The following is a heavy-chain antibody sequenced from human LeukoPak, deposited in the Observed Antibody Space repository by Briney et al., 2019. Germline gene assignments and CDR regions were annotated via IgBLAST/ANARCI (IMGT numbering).Heavy chain of an antibody. Sequence: QSGGSLRLSCAASGFTVSSNYMSWVRQAPGKGLEWVSAISGSGGSTYYADSVKGRFTISRDNSKNTLYLQMNSLRAEDTAVYYCAKDHISVLLWFGVFGYWGQGTLVTVSS. CDR1: GFTVSSNY. J-gene: IGHJ4*02. CDR2: ISGSGGST. D-gene: IGHD3-10*01. CDR3: AKDHISVLLWFGVFGY. V-gene: IGHV3-23*01.